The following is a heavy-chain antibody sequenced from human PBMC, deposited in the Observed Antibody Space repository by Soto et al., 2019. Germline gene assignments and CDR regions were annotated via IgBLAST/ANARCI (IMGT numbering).Heavy chain of an antibody. CDR1: GGSFSGYY. D-gene: IGHD3-10*01. CDR3: ARAKQPRISMVRGVIQVWFDP. CDR2: INHSGST. V-gene: IGHV4-34*01. Sequence: PSETLSLTCAVYGGSFSGYYWSWIRQPPGRGLEWSGEINHSGSTNYNPSLKSRVTISVDTSKNQFSLKLSSVTAADTAVYYCARAKQPRISMVRGVIQVWFDPWGQGTLVTVSS. J-gene: IGHJ5*02.